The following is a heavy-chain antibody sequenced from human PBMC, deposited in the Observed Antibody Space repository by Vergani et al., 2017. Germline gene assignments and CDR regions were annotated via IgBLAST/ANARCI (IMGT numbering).Heavy chain of an antibody. CDR3: ARDRTTVTTSYFDY. CDR1: GGTFSSYA. J-gene: IGHJ4*02. V-gene: IGHV1-69*01. CDR2: IIPIFGTA. D-gene: IGHD4-17*01. Sequence: QVQLVQSGAEVKKPGSSVKVSCKASGGTFSSYAISWVRQAPGQGLEWMGGIIPIFGTAHYAQKFQGRVTITADESTSTAYMELSSLRSEDTAVYYCARDRTTVTTSYFDYWGQGTLVTVSS.